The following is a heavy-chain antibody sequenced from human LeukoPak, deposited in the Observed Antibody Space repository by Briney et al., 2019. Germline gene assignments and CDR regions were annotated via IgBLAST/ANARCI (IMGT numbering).Heavy chain of an antibody. D-gene: IGHD1-1*01. CDR3: ARHELETTRTAGSPFDY. Sequence: SETLSLTCSVSGGSISSSTYYWAWIRQPPGKGLEWIVSIYYSGNTYYNPSLKSRVTISVDTSKNQFSLNLSSVTASDTAVYSCARHELETTRTAGSPFDYWGQGTLVTVSS. J-gene: IGHJ4*02. CDR2: IYYSGNT. V-gene: IGHV4-39*01. CDR1: GGSISSSTYY.